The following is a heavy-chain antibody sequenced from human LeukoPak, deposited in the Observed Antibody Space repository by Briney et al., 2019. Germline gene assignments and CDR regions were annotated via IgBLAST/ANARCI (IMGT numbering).Heavy chain of an antibody. Sequence: ASVKVSCKASGYTFTGYYMHWVRQAPGQGLEWMGWINPNSGGTNYAQKFQGRVTITADKSTSTAYMELSSLRSEDTAVYYCARAYCSSTSCEPYYYYGMDVWGKGTTVTVSS. D-gene: IGHD2-2*01. CDR1: GYTFTGYY. CDR3: ARAYCSSTSCEPYYYYGMDV. CDR2: INPNSGGT. J-gene: IGHJ6*04. V-gene: IGHV1-2*02.